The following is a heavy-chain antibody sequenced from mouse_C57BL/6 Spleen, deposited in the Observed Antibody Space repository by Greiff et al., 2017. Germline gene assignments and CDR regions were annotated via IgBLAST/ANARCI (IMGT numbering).Heavy chain of an antibody. J-gene: IGHJ1*03. CDR2: INPNNGGT. CDR1: GYTFTDYY. D-gene: IGHD6-1*01. CDR3: ARGHDWYFDV. Sequence: EVQLQQSGPELVKPGASVKISCKASGYTFTDYYMNWVKQSHGKSLEWIGDINPNNGGTSYNQKFKGKATLTVDKSSSTAYMELRSLTSEDSAVYYCARGHDWYFDVWGTGTTVTVSS. V-gene: IGHV1-26*01.